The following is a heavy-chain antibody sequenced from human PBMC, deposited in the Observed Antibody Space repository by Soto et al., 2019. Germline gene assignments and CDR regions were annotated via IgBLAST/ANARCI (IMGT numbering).Heavy chain of an antibody. CDR3: ARDSDSSSWKVDY. D-gene: IGHD6-13*01. CDR1: GGSISSGGYY. J-gene: IGHJ4*02. V-gene: IGHV4-31*03. CDR2: IYYSGST. Sequence: SETLSLTCTVSGGSISSGGYYWSWIRQHPGKGLEWIGYIYYSGSTYYNPSLKSRVTISVDTSKNQFSLELGSVPAADTAVYYGARDSDSSSWKVDYWGQETLVTVSS.